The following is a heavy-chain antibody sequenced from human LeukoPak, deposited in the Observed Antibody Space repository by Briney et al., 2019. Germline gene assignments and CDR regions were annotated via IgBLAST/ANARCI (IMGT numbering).Heavy chain of an antibody. D-gene: IGHD3-9*01. CDR2: INPNSGGT. Sequence: ASVKVSFKASEYTFTGYYMHWVRQAPGQGLEWMGRINPNSGGTNYAQKFQGRVTMTRDTSISTAYMELSRLRSDDTAVYYCARDGFRYDRSVYFDYWGQGTLVTVSS. V-gene: IGHV1-2*06. CDR3: ARDGFRYDRSVYFDY. J-gene: IGHJ4*02. CDR1: EYTFTGYY.